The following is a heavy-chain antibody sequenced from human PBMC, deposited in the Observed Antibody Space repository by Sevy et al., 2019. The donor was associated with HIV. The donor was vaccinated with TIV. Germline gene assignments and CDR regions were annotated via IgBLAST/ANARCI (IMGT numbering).Heavy chain of an antibody. CDR2: IRYDGSNK. Sequence: GGSLRLSCAASGFTFSSYGMHWVRQAPGKGLEWVAFIRYDGSNKYYADSVKGRFTISRDNSKNTLYLQMNSLRAEDTAVDYCAKGHDFWSGLIGYYYYGMDVWGQGTTVTVSS. CDR1: GFTFSSYG. CDR3: AKGHDFWSGLIGYYYYGMDV. J-gene: IGHJ6*02. V-gene: IGHV3-30*02. D-gene: IGHD3-3*01.